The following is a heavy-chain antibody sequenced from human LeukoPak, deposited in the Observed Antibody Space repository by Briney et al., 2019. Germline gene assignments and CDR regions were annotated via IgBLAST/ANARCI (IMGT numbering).Heavy chain of an antibody. CDR3: ARQVGFCSDSTCYFDY. V-gene: IGHV3-23*01. D-gene: IGHD3-22*01. CDR2: ISGSGDST. Sequence: PGGSLRLSCAASGFPFSSYVMRWVRQAPGKGLQWVSAISGSGDSTDYADSVKGRSTISRDNSKNIVFLQMGSLRADDTAIYYCARQVGFCSDSTCYFDYWGQGALVTVSS. CDR1: GFPFSSYV. J-gene: IGHJ4*02.